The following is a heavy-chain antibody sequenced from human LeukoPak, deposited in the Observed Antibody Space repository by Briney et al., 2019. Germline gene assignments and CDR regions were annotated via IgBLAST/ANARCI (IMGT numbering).Heavy chain of an antibody. V-gene: IGHV1-2*02. D-gene: IGHD2-2*01. CDR2: INPNSGGT. J-gene: IGHJ4*02. CDR1: GYTFTGYY. CDR3: ARDCRSTTCYCY. Sequence: ASVKVSCKASGYTFTGYYTHWVRQAPGQGLEWMGWINPNSGGTNYAQKFQDRVTMTRDTSISTAYMELSRLRSDDTAVYYCARDCRSTTCYCYWGQGTLVTVSS.